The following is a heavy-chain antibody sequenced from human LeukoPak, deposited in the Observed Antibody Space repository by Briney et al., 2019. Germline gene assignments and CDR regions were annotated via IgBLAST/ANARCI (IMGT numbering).Heavy chain of an antibody. CDR2: MKQDGSEK. CDR3: AREAITMIRGAPATGYGMDV. Sequence: GGSLRLSCAASGFTFSSYWLSWVRQAPGKGLEWVANMKQDGSEKYYVDSVKGQFTISRDNAQNSLYLQMNSLRAEDTAVYYCAREAITMIRGAPATGYGMDVWGQGTTVTVSS. CDR1: GFTFSSYW. V-gene: IGHV3-7*01. D-gene: IGHD3-10*01. J-gene: IGHJ6*02.